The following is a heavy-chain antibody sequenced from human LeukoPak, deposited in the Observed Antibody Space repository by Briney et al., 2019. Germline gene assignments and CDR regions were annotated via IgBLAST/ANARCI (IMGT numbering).Heavy chain of an antibody. CDR2: IYYSGST. V-gene: IGHV4-59*01. D-gene: IGHD6-6*01. Sequence: PSETLSLTCTVSGGSISSYYWSWIRQPPGKGLEWMGYIYYSGSTNYNPSLKSRVTISVDTSKNQFSLKLSSVTAADTAVYYCARAPDSSSPFDYWGQGTLVTVSS. CDR1: GGSISSYY. J-gene: IGHJ4*02. CDR3: ARAPDSSSPFDY.